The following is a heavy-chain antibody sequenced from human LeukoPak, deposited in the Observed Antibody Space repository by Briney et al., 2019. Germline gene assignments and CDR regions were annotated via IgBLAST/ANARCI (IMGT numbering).Heavy chain of an antibody. CDR3: AKEGGRSSSSGNWFDP. CDR1: GFTFSSYA. J-gene: IGHJ5*02. D-gene: IGHD6-6*01. Sequence: GRSLRLSCAASGFTFSSYAMSWVRQAPGKGLEWVSAISGSGGSTYYADSVKGRFTISRDNSKNTLYLQMNSLRAEDTAVYYCAKEGGRSSSSGNWFDPWGQGTLVTVSS. V-gene: IGHV3-23*01. CDR2: ISGSGGST.